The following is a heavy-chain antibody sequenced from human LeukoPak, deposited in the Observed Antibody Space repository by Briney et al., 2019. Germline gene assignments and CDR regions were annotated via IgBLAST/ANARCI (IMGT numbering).Heavy chain of an antibody. J-gene: IGHJ5*02. V-gene: IGHV4-39*01. Sequence: SETPSLTCTVSGGSISSSSYYWGWIRQTPGKGLEWIGSIYYSGSTYYNPSLKSRVTISVDTSKNQFSLKLSSVTAADTAVYYCARRTYYYGSGFDPWGQGTLVTVSS. D-gene: IGHD3-10*01. CDR1: GGSISSSSYY. CDR3: ARRTYYYGSGFDP. CDR2: IYYSGST.